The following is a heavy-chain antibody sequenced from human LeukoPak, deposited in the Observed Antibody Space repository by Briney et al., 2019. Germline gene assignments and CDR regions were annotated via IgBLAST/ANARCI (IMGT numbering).Heavy chain of an antibody. CDR1: GFTFSSYW. CDR3: ARAMVPLFEN. D-gene: IGHD4/OR15-4a*01. Sequence: GGSLRLSCAASGFTFSSYWMHWVRQVPGKGLVWVSRITSEGSSTSYADSVKGRFTISRDNAKNTLYLQMNSLRDEDTAVYYCARAMVPLFENWGQGTLVTVSS. V-gene: IGHV3-74*01. CDR2: ITSEGSST. J-gene: IGHJ4*02.